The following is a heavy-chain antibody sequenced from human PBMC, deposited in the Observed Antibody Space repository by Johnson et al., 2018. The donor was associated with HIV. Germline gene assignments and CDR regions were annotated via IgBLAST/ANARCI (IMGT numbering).Heavy chain of an antibody. CDR2: VPDDGDNK. V-gene: IGHV3-30-3*01. CDR3: ARGQIWLLDDALDI. Sequence: QVQLVESGGGVVQPGRSLRLSCAASEFTFSNYAMHWVRQAPGKGLEWVAVVPDDGDNKYYADSVKGRFTISRDNSKNTLYLQMNSLRAEDTAIYYCARGQIWLLDDALDIWGQGTMVTVSS. D-gene: IGHD5-18*01. CDR1: EFTFSNYA. J-gene: IGHJ3*02.